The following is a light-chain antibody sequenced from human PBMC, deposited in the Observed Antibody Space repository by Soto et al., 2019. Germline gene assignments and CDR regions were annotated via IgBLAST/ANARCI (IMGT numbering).Light chain of an antibody. V-gene: IGKV1-5*03. CDR2: RAS. Sequence: DIQMTQSPSTLSAYVGDRVSITCRASQSISTWLAWYQQKPGKAPKLLIYRASNLESGVPSRFNGSGSGTEFTLTISSLRPDDFATYFCQQFNTYSWTFGQGTRVEV. CDR3: QQFNTYSWT. CDR1: QSISTW. J-gene: IGKJ1*01.